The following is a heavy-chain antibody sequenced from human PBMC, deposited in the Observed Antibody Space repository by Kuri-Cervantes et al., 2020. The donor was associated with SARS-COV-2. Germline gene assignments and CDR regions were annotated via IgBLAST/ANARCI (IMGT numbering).Heavy chain of an antibody. CDR1: GASISSSTYY. J-gene: IGHJ4*02. CDR3: TRNDAFDRFHK. Sequence: SETRSLTCTVSGASISSSTYYWGWIRQSPGKGLEWLVSIYESGDPYYYSSLKSRLSLSVDTSKNQFSLKLTSVTAADTAIYLCTRNDAFDRFHKWGQGTQVTVSS. D-gene: IGHD3-9*01. V-gene: IGHV4-39*01. CDR2: IYESGDP.